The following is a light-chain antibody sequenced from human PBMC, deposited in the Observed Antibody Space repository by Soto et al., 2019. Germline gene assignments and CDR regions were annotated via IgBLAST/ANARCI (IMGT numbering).Light chain of an antibody. Sequence: QSVLTQPASVSGSPGQSITISCTGTSSDVGGYDYVSWYQLHPGKAPKLMVFEVSNRPSGVSYRFSGSKSGNTASLTISGLQAEDEAEYYCSSYTSSGTLYVFGTGTKVTVL. CDR1: SSDVGGYDY. CDR3: SSYTSSGTLYV. V-gene: IGLV2-14*01. J-gene: IGLJ1*01. CDR2: EVS.